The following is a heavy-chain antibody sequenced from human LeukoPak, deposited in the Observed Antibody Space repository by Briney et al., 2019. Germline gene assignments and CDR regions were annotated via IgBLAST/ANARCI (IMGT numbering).Heavy chain of an antibody. CDR3: ARAAVVNTSYYYYGMDV. D-gene: IGHD3-22*01. J-gene: IGHJ6*02. V-gene: IGHV3-7*01. CDR1: GFTFSSYW. CDR2: IKQDGSEK. Sequence: GGSLRLSCAASGFTFSSYWMNWVRQAPGKGLEWVANIKQDGSEKYYVDSVKGRFTISRDNAKNSLYLQMNSLRAEDTAVYYCARAAVVNTSYYYYGMDVWGQGTTVTVSS.